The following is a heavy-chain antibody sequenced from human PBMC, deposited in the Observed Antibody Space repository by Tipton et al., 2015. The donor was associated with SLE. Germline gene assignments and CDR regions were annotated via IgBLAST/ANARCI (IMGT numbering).Heavy chain of an antibody. CDR2: IYHSGST. D-gene: IGHD3-10*01. CDR3: ARDSGAIDY. CDR1: GDSITKMNW. Sequence: GLVKPSGTLSLTCAVSGDSITKMNWWSWVRQPPGKGLEWIGEIYHSGSTHYNPSLKSRVTMSMDKSNNHFSLTLTSVTAADSGMYYCARDSGAIDYWGQGTLVTVSS. V-gene: IGHV4-4*02. J-gene: IGHJ4*02.